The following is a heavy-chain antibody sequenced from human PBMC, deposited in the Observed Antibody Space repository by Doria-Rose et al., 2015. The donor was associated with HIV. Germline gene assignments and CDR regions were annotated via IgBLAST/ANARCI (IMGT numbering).Heavy chain of an antibody. CDR3: ARVPDNYITSPFDY. J-gene: IGHJ4*02. Sequence: CAVYGGSFSDHYWSWIRQPPGKGLEWIGEINDTGSANYNPSLKSRVTISVDTSKNQFSLKVSSVTAADTAVYYCARVPDNYITSPFDYWGQGKLVTVSS. D-gene: IGHD3-10*01. CDR1: GGSFSDHY. CDR2: INDTGSA. V-gene: IGHV4-34*01.